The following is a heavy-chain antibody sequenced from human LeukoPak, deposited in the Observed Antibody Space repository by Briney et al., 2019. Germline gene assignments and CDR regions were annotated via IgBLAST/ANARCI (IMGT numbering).Heavy chain of an antibody. CDR2: IKQDGSQK. CDR3: AREGGYGGVFDY. D-gene: IGHD5-12*01. J-gene: IGHJ4*02. CDR1: GFPFSRYW. V-gene: IGHV3-7*05. Sequence: GGSLRLSCAASGFPFSRYWMSWVRQAPGKGLEWVANIKQDGSQKYYVDSVKGRFTISRDNPKNSLYLQMNSLRAEDTAVYYCAREGGYGGVFDYWGQGSLVTVSS.